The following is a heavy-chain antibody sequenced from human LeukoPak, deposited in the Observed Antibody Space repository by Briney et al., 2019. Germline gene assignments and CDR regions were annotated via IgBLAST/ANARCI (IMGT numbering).Heavy chain of an antibody. J-gene: IGHJ1*01. D-gene: IGHD6-19*01. CDR2: INAGNGNT. CDR3: ARSSGWGSEYFQH. CDR1: GYTFTSYA. V-gene: IGHV1-3*01. Sequence: GASVKVSCKASGYTFTSYAMHWVRQAPGQRLEWMGWINAGNGNTKYSRKFQGRVTITRDTSASTAYMELSSLRSEDTAVYYCARSSGWGSEYFQHWGQGTLVTVSS.